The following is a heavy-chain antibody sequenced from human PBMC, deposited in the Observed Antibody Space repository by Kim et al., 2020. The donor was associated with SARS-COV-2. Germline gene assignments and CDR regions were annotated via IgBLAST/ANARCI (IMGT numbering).Heavy chain of an antibody. CDR2: ISGDGGST. J-gene: IGHJ4*02. CDR3: AKQYDFWSGYYTFYFDY. CDR1: GFTFDDYA. D-gene: IGHD3-3*01. Sequence: GGSLRLSCAASGFTFDDYAMHWVRQAPGKGLEWVSLISGDGGSTYYADSVKGRFTISRDNSKNSLYLQMNSLRTEDTALYYCAKQYDFWSGYYTFYFDYWGQGTLVTVSS. V-gene: IGHV3-43*02.